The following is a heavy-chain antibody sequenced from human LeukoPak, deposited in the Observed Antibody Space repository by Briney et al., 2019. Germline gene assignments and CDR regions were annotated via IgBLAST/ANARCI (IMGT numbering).Heavy chain of an antibody. Sequence: SVKVSRKASGGTFSSYAISWVRQAPGQGLEWMGGIIPIFGTANYAQKFQGRVTITADESTSTAYMELSSLRSEDTAVYYCARGGGEYSREYFDYWGQGTLVTVSS. CDR1: GGTFSSYA. J-gene: IGHJ4*02. D-gene: IGHD6-6*01. CDR2: IIPIFGTA. V-gene: IGHV1-69*01. CDR3: ARGGGEYSREYFDY.